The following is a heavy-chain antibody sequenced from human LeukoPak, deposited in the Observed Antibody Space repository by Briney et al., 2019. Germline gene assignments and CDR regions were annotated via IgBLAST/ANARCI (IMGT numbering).Heavy chain of an antibody. J-gene: IGHJ4*02. CDR3: AKGKSSGYSTYFDY. CDR2: ISWDGGST. Sequence: GGSLRLSRAASGFTFDDYTMHWVRQAPGKGLEWVSLISWDGGSTYYADSVKGRFTISRDNSKNSLYLQMNSLRTEDTALYYCAKGKSSGYSTYFDYWGQGTLVTVSS. CDR1: GFTFDDYT. V-gene: IGHV3-43*01. D-gene: IGHD3-22*01.